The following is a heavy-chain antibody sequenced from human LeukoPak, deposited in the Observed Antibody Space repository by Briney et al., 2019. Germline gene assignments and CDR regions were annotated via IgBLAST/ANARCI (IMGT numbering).Heavy chain of an antibody. Sequence: PGGSLRLSCAASGFTFSSYAMSWVRQAPGKGLEWVSTISGSGGSTYYADSVKGRFTVSRDNIKHSLYLQMNSLRAEDTAMYFCARRDPGGCPDFWGQGNLVTVSS. CDR1: GFTFSSYA. CDR2: ISGSGGST. D-gene: IGHD3/OR15-3a*01. J-gene: IGHJ4*02. CDR3: ARRDPGGCPDF. V-gene: IGHV3-23*01.